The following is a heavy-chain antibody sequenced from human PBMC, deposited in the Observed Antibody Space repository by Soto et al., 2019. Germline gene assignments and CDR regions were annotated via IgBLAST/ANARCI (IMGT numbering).Heavy chain of an antibody. J-gene: IGHJ6*02. D-gene: IGHD3-10*01. CDR3: ARTPLTYYYGSGSAYGMDV. CDR2: IYHSGST. Sequence: SETLSLTCAVSGGSISSSNWWSWVRQPPGKGLEWIGEIYHSGSTNYNPSLKSRVTISVDKSKNQFSLKLSSVTAADTAVYYCARTPLTYYYGSGSAYGMDVWGQGTTVTVSS. V-gene: IGHV4-4*02. CDR1: GGSISSSNW.